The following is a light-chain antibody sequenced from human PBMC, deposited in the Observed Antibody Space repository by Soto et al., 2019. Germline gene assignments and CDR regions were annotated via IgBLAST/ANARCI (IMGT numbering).Light chain of an antibody. V-gene: IGLV2-8*01. Sequence: QPVLTQPPSASGSPGQSVTISCTGSSSDVGGYKYVSWYQQHPGKAPKLMIYEVTERPSGVPDRFSGSKSGNTASLTVSGLQAEDEADYYCSSYAGTNNLLFGGGTKVTVL. CDR2: EVT. J-gene: IGLJ2*01. CDR3: SSYAGTNNLL. CDR1: SSDVGGYKY.